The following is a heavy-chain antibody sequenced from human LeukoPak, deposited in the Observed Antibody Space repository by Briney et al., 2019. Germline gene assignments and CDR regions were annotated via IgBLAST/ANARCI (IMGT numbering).Heavy chain of an antibody. CDR3: ARVAGVSYNYFDS. D-gene: IGHD1-26*01. CDR2: ITSYNGDT. V-gene: IGHV1-18*01. Sequence: ASVKVSCKASGCTFITYGITWVRQAPGQGLEWMGWITSYNGDTNYAQNLQDRVTMTTDTSTSTAYMELRSPRSDDTAVYFCARVAGVSYNYFDSWGQGTLVTVSS. CDR1: GCTFITYG. J-gene: IGHJ4*02.